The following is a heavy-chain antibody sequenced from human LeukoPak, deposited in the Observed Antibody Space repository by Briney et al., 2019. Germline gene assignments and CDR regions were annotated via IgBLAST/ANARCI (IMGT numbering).Heavy chain of an antibody. Sequence: GGSLRLSCAASGFTFSSYWMRWVRQAPGEGLEWVANIKQDGSEKYYVDSVKGRFTISRDNAKNSLYLQMNSLRAEDTAVYYCASDIVVVPAAISYYYMDVWGKGTTVTVSS. V-gene: IGHV3-7*01. D-gene: IGHD2-2*01. CDR3: ASDIVVVPAAISYYYMDV. J-gene: IGHJ6*03. CDR1: GFTFSSYW. CDR2: IKQDGSEK.